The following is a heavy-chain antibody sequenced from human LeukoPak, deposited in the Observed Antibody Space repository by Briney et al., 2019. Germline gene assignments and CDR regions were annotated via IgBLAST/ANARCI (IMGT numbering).Heavy chain of an antibody. CDR1: GYTLTSYY. Sequence: ASVKVSCKASGYTLTSYYMHWVRQAPGQGLEWMGIINPSGGSTSYAQKFQGRVTMTRDMSTSTVYMELSSLRSEDTAVYYCARWVGEFLYYFDYWGQGTLVTVSS. CDR2: INPSGGST. J-gene: IGHJ4*02. CDR3: ARWVGEFLYYFDY. D-gene: IGHD3-10*01. V-gene: IGHV1-46*01.